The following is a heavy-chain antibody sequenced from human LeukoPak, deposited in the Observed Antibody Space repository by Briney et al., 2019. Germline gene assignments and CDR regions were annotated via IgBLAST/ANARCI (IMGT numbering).Heavy chain of an antibody. CDR1: GYTFSTYD. V-gene: IGHV1-8*03. J-gene: IGHJ4*02. CDR2: MNPNSANT. Sequence: ASVKVSCKTSGYTFSTYDINWLRQAAAQGLEWMGWMNPNSANTGFAQKFQGRAAITRDTSTATAYLELSSLTSEDTAVYYCARAIRYQLLSDYWGQGTLVTVSS. D-gene: IGHD2-2*01. CDR3: ARAIRYQLLSDY.